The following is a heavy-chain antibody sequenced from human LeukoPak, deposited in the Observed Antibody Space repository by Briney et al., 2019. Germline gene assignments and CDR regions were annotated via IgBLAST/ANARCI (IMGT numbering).Heavy chain of an antibody. CDR2: INPNSGGT. CDR1: GYTFTGYY. J-gene: IGHJ4*02. CDR3: ARAPTAFYSSSWDYFDY. D-gene: IGHD6-13*01. Sequence: ASVKVSCKASGYTFTGYYMHWVRQAPGQGLEWMGWINPNSGGTNYAQKLQGRVTMTRDTSISTAYMELSRLRSDDTAVYYCARAPTAFYSSSWDYFDYWGQGTLVTVSS. V-gene: IGHV1-2*02.